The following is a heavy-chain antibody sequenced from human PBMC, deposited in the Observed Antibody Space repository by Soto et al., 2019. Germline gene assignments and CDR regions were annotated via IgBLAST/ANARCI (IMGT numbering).Heavy chain of an antibody. CDR3: ARAHATKLPFDY. CDR1: GGSIRNVY. V-gene: IGHV4-59*01. CDR2: IFHSGNA. J-gene: IGHJ4*01. Sequence: SETLSLTCTVSGGSIRNVYWSWIRQSPGKRLEWTGFIFHSGNAKYNPSLKSRVTISVDTSKNQFSLSLDSVTAADTAVYFCARAHATKLPFDYWGQGTLVTVSS. D-gene: IGHD2-15*01.